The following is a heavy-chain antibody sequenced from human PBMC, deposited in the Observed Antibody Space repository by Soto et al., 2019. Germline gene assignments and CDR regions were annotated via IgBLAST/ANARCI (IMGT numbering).Heavy chain of an antibody. CDR3: ARAIRRGGGFDY. D-gene: IGHD3-10*01. V-gene: IGHV4-59*01. CDR1: GGSISSYY. Sequence: SETLSLTCTVSGGSISSYYWSWIRQPPGKGLEWIGYIYHRGTTNYNPSLKSRVTISTDMSKNQFSLKLSSVTAADTAVYYCARAIRRGGGFDYWGQGTLATVSS. CDR2: IYHRGTT. J-gene: IGHJ4*02.